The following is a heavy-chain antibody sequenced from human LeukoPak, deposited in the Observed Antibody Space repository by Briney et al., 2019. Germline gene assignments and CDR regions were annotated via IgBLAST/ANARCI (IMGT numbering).Heavy chain of an antibody. CDR1: GYTFTSYG. CDR2: ISTYNGNT. J-gene: IGHJ5*02. CDR3: ARIVGAFGGGPDNWFDP. V-gene: IGHV1-18*01. D-gene: IGHD1-26*01. Sequence: ASVKVSCKASGYTFTSYGISWVRQAPGQGLEWLGWISTYNGNTHYAQKLQGRVTMTTDTSTTTAYMELRSLRSDDTAVYYCARIVGAFGGGPDNWFDPWGQGTLVTVSS.